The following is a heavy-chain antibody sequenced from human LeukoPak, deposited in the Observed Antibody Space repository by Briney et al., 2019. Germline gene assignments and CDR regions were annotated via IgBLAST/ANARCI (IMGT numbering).Heavy chain of an antibody. D-gene: IGHD2-2*01. V-gene: IGHV1-2*02. J-gene: IGHJ4*02. CDR1: GYTFSSYA. CDR3: ARGYCSTTSCYFFDY. Sequence: ASVKVSCKTSGYTFSSYAMSWVRQAPGQGLEWMGWINPNSGGTNYAQKFQGRVTMTRDTSISTAYMELSRLRSEDTAVYYCARGYCSTTSCYFFDYWGQGTLVTVSS. CDR2: INPNSGGT.